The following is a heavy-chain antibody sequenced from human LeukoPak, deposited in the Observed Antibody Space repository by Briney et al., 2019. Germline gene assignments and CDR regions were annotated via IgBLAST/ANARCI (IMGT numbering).Heavy chain of an antibody. CDR2: INSDGSST. CDR1: GFTFSSYW. D-gene: IGHD4-23*01. J-gene: IGHJ4*02. Sequence: GGSLRLSCAASGFTFSSYWMHWVRQAPGKGLVWVSRINSDGSSTSYADSVKGRFTISRDNAKNTLYLQMNSLRAEDTAMYYCAKDKTTVVPHYFDDWGQGTLVSVSS. V-gene: IGHV3-74*01. CDR3: AKDKTTVVPHYFDD.